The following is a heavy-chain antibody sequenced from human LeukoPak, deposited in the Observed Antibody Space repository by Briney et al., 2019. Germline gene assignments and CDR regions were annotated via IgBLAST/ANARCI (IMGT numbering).Heavy chain of an antibody. V-gene: IGHV4-39*01. Sequence: PSETLSLTCTVSGGSISSSSYYWGWIRQPPGKGLEWIGSIYYSGSTYYNPSLKSRVTISVDTPKNQFSLKLSSVTAADTAVYYCASSSGYSSGWYLTPNPYYFDYWGQGTLVTVSS. CDR3: ASSSGYSSGWYLTPNPYYFDY. D-gene: IGHD6-19*01. CDR2: IYYSGST. J-gene: IGHJ4*02. CDR1: GGSISSSSYY.